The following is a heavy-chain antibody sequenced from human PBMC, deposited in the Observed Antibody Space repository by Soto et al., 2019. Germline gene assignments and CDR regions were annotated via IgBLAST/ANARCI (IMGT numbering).Heavy chain of an antibody. Sequence: GGSLRLSCVASGFTFSSDWLTWVRQAPGKGLEWVANIKQDGSEKYYVDSVKGRFTISRDNAKNSLYLQMNSLRAEDTAVYYCARDVAYYFDYWGQGTLVTVSS. CDR1: GFTFSSDW. J-gene: IGHJ4*02. CDR2: IKQDGSEK. CDR3: ARDVAYYFDY. V-gene: IGHV3-7*01.